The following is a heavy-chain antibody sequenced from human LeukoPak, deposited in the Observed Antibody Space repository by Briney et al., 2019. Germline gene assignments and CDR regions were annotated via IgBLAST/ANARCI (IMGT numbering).Heavy chain of an antibody. Sequence: SETLSLTCAVYGGSFSGYYWSWIRQPPGKGLEWIGEINHSGSTNYNPSLKSRVTISVDTSKNQFSLKLSSVTAADTAVYYCRVVPAGMGLVEWFDPWGQGTLVTVSS. J-gene: IGHJ5*02. CDR3: RVVPAGMGLVEWFDP. V-gene: IGHV4-34*01. CDR2: INHSGST. CDR1: GGSFSGYY. D-gene: IGHD2-2*01.